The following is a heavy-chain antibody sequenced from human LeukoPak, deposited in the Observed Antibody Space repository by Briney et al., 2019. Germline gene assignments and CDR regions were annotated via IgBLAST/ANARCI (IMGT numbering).Heavy chain of an antibody. CDR1: GYTFTSYY. V-gene: IGHV1-46*01. Sequence: ASVKVSCKASGYTFTSYYMHWVRQAPGQGLEWMGIINPSGGSTSYAQKFQGRVTITRDTSASTAYMELSSLRSEDTAVYYCARTNVVAYYYYYGMDVWGKGTTVTVSS. CDR3: ARTNVVAYYYYYGMDV. J-gene: IGHJ6*04. CDR2: INPSGGST. D-gene: IGHD2-15*01.